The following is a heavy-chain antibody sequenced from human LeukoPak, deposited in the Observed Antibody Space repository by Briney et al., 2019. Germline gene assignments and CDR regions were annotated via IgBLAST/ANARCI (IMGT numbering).Heavy chain of an antibody. Sequence: GESLKISCKGSGYSFTTYWIAWVRQMPGEGLEWMGIIYPGDSETRYSPSFQGHVTISADKSVNTAYLQWSSLTASDTAMFYCARHALGGSGWYYFDYWGQGSLVTVS. J-gene: IGHJ4*02. D-gene: IGHD6-19*01. V-gene: IGHV5-51*01. CDR1: GYSFTTYW. CDR2: IYPGDSET. CDR3: ARHALGGSGWYYFDY.